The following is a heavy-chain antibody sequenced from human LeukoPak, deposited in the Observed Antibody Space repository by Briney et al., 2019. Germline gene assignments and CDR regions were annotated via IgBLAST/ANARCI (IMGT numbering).Heavy chain of an antibody. Sequence: GSLRLSCAASGFTFSSYWMSWVRQAPGKGLEWVANIKQDGSEKYYVDSVKGRFTISRDNAKNSLYLQMNSLRAEDTAVYYCAREGVGATRGYYYYYMDVWGKGTTVTVSS. D-gene: IGHD1-26*01. CDR1: GFTFSSYW. CDR3: AREGVGATRGYYYYYMDV. CDR2: IKQDGSEK. V-gene: IGHV3-7*01. J-gene: IGHJ6*03.